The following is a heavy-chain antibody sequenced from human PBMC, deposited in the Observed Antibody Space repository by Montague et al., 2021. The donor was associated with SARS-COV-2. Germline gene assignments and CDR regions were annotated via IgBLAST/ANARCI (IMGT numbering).Heavy chain of an antibody. CDR3: ARLRDGVVPSPILGVGPYHSYYYMDV. Sequence: SETLSLTCAVHGGSFSGYYWNWIRQPPGKGLEWIGEINHGGSTKYSPSLKSRLTISADTSKNQFSLKLTSVAAADTAVYYCARLRDGVVPSPILGVGPYHSYYYMDVWGRGTTVTVSS. D-gene: IGHD3-10*01. J-gene: IGHJ6*03. CDR1: GGSFSGYY. V-gene: IGHV4-34*01. CDR2: INHGGST.